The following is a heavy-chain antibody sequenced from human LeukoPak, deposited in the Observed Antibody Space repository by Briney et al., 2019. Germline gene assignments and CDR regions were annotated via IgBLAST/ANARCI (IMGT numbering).Heavy chain of an antibody. J-gene: IGHJ4*02. Sequence: SETLSLTCAVYGGPFSGYFWSWIRQPAGKGLEWIGRIYTSGSTNYNPSLKSRVTMSVDTSKNQFSLKLSSVTAADTAVYYCARGVAAAHLYFDYWGQGTLVTVSS. V-gene: IGHV4-59*10. CDR1: GGPFSGYF. CDR3: ARGVAAAHLYFDY. CDR2: IYTSGST. D-gene: IGHD6-13*01.